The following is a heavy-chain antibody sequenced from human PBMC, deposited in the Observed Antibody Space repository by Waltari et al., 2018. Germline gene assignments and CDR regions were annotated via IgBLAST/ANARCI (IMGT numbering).Heavy chain of an antibody. V-gene: IGHV1-2*06. CDR1: GYTFTGYY. CDR3: ARDFDHLPYSDY. D-gene: IGHD3-9*01. CDR2: INPNSGGT. Sequence: QVQLVQSGAEVKKPGASEKVSCKASGYTFTGYYIHWVRQAPGQGLEWMGRINPNSGGTNYAQKFQGRVTMTRDTSISTAYMELSRLRSDDTSVYYCARDFDHLPYSDYWGQGTLVTVSS. J-gene: IGHJ4*02.